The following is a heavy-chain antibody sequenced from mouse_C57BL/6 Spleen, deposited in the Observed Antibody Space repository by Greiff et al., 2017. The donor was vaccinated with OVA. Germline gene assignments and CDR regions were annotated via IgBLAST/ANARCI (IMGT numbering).Heavy chain of an antibody. J-gene: IGHJ1*03. CDR1: GFSLTSYG. Sequence: VQLQQSGPGLVQPSQSLSITCTVSGFSLTSYGVHWVRQSPGKGLEWLGVIWRGGSTDYNAAFMARLSITKDNSKSQVFFKMNSLQADDTAIYYCAKEPYDYDRGYFDVWGTGTTVTVSS. CDR3: AKEPYDYDRGYFDV. D-gene: IGHD2-4*01. V-gene: IGHV2-5*01. CDR2: IWRGGST.